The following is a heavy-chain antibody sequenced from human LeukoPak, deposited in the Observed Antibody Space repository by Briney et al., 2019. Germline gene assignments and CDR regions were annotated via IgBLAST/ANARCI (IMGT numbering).Heavy chain of an antibody. J-gene: IGHJ3*02. V-gene: IGHV3-30*09. CDR3: GRVVYSRFGELLYEYGAFDI. Sequence: GGSLRLSCAASGFTFSDYALHWVRQAPGKGLEWVAFISSDTNTKYADSVKGRFAISRDNAKNTLYLQMNSLRAEDTAVYYCGRVVYSRFGELLYEYGAFDIWGQGTMVTVSS. CDR2: ISSDTNTK. D-gene: IGHD3-10*01. CDR1: GFTFSDYA.